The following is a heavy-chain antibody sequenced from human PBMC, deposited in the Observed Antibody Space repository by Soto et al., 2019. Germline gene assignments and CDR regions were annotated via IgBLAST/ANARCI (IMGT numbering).Heavy chain of an antibody. J-gene: IGHJ4*02. Sequence: GGSLRLSCAASGFTFSSYGMHWVRQAPGKGLEWVAVISYDGSNKYYADSVKGRFTISRDNSKNTLYLQMNSLRAEDTAVYYCAKDSGPHPAIAAAGFFDYWGQGTLVTVSS. CDR3: AKDSGPHPAIAAAGFFDY. V-gene: IGHV3-30*18. CDR2: ISYDGSNK. D-gene: IGHD6-13*01. CDR1: GFTFSSYG.